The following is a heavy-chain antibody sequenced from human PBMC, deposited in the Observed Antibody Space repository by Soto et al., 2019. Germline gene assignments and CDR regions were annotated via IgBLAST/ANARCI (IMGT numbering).Heavy chain of an antibody. Sequence: SSETLSLTCTVPGDSIISGDYYSSCISQPTGRRLELLCYIDITGRTSYNPYLKSRVTILVDTAKNQLSLSLSSVAAAVTAVYYCAREGYDYVWGSYPLAYWGQGILVTVSS. J-gene: IGHJ4*02. D-gene: IGHD3-16*02. V-gene: IGHV4-30-4*01. CDR3: AREGYDYVWGSYPLAY. CDR1: GDSIISGDYY. CDR2: IDITGRT.